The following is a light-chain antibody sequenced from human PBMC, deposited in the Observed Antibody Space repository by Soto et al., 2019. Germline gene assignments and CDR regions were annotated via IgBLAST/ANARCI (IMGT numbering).Light chain of an antibody. V-gene: IGLV3-21*02. CDR1: NIGTKS. Sequence: SYSLTQPPSVSVAPGQTATIPCWDNNIGTKSVHWYQQKPGQAPVLVVFDDRDRPSGIPERFSGSNSGNTATLTISRVEAGDEADYYCQVWDSSSDHLVVFGGGTQLTVL. CDR2: DDR. J-gene: IGLJ2*01. CDR3: QVWDSSSDHLVV.